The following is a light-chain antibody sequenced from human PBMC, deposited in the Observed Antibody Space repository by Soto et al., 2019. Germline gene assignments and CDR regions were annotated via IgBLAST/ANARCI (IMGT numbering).Light chain of an antibody. CDR2: EAS. Sequence: QSALTQPPSVSGSPGQSVTISCTGTSTDFVSYNRVSWYQQPPDTAPKLMIYEASNRPSGVPDRFSGSKSGNTASLTISGLQAADEADYNCSLYTCENTYVFGTGTKVTVL. CDR1: STDFVSYNR. CDR3: SLYTCENTYV. V-gene: IGLV2-18*01. J-gene: IGLJ1*01.